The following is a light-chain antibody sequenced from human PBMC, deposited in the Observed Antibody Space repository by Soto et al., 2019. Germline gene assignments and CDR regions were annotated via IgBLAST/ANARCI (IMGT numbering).Light chain of an antibody. V-gene: IGKV1-5*03. J-gene: IGKJ1*01. CDR2: KAS. CDR1: QSMSTW. CDR3: QQYNSFPWT. Sequence: DIPMTQSPSTLSASVGDSVTITCRASQSMSTWLAWYQQRPGQAPKLLISKASNLQRGVSSRFSGSGSGAEFTLTITSLQPDDLATYYCQQYNSFPWTFGQGTKVEIK.